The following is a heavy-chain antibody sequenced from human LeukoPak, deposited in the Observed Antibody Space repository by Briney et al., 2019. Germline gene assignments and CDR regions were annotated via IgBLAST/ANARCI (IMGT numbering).Heavy chain of an antibody. J-gene: IGHJ3*02. CDR2: IDPYNGNT. D-gene: IGHD3-10*01. CDR3: ARRSFLTMVRGDDAFDI. CDR1: GHTFTRYS. Sequence: ASVKVSCKASGHTFTRYSISWVRQAPGEGLEWMGWIDPYNGNTNYAQKFYGRVTMTTDTSTSTGYMDLRSLNFDDTAVYYCARRSFLTMVRGDDAFDIWGQGTMITVSS. V-gene: IGHV1-18*01.